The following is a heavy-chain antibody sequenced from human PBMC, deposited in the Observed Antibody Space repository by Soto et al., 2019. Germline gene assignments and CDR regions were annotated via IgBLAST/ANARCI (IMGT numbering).Heavy chain of an antibody. D-gene: IGHD2-21*01. Sequence: QVQLQEPGPGLMMPSGTLSLTCAVSGGSITSNWWSWVRQPPGKGLEWIAEIFHTGSANYNPSLMRRLTISMDKCRNHLSLNLNSVTAADTAVYYCARHIAGSGTRGFDHWGQGTLVTVSS. J-gene: IGHJ4*02. CDR3: ARHIAGSGTRGFDH. CDR1: GGSITSNW. CDR2: IFHTGSA. V-gene: IGHV4-4*02.